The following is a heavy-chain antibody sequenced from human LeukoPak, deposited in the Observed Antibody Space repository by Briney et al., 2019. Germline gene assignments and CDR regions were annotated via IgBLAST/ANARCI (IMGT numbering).Heavy chain of an antibody. CDR2: ITASGTAM. V-gene: IGHV3-48*02. J-gene: IGHJ4*02. D-gene: IGHD1-26*01. Sequence: GGSLRLSCAASGFTFSSYSMNWVCQAPGKGLEWVSHITASGTAMFYADSVKGRITISRDNAKNSLYLQMNSLRDEDTAVYYCASSGSYRFDYWGQGTLVTVSS. CDR1: GFTFSSYS. CDR3: ASSGSYRFDY.